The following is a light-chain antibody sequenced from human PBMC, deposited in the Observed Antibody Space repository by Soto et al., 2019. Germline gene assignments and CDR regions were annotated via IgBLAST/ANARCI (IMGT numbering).Light chain of an antibody. CDR2: RNN. V-gene: IGLV1-44*01. Sequence: QSVLTQPPSASGTPGQRVTISCSGSSSNIGSNSVNWYQQLPGTAPKLLIYRNNQRPSGVPDRFSVSKSGTSASLPISGLQSEDEADYYCATWDDSLNGVVFGGGTKLTVL. J-gene: IGLJ2*01. CDR1: SSNIGSNS. CDR3: ATWDDSLNGVV.